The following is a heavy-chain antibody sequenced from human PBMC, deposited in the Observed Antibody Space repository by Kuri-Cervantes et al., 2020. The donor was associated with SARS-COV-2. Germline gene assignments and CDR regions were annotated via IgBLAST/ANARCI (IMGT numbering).Heavy chain of an antibody. V-gene: IGHV1-69*13. Sequence: SVKVSCKASGGTFSSYAISWVRQAPGQGLEWMGRIIPIFGTANYAQKFQGRVTITADESTSTAYMELSSLRSEDTAVYYCAAGRTYSSSWRGGYFDLWGRGTLVTVSS. D-gene: IGHD6-13*01. J-gene: IGHJ2*01. CDR3: AAGRTYSSSWRGGYFDL. CDR2: IIPIFGTA. CDR1: GGTFSSYA.